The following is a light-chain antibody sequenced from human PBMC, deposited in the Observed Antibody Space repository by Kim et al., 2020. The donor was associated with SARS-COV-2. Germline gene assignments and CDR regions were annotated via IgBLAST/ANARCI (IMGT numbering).Light chain of an antibody. CDR2: LGS. J-gene: IGKJ1*01. V-gene: IGKV2-28*01. CDR1: QSLLHSNGYNY. Sequence: DSVMTQSPLSLPVTPGEPASISCRSSQSLLHSNGYNYLDWYLQKPGQSPQLLIYLGSNRASGVPDRFSGSGSGTDFTLKISRVEAEDVGVYFCLQALQTPRTFGQGTTVDIK. CDR3: LQALQTPRT.